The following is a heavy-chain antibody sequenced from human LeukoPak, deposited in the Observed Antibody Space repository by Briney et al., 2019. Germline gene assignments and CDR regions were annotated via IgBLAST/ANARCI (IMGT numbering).Heavy chain of an antibody. Sequence: GRSLRLSCAASGFTFSSYGMHWVRQAPGKGLEGVAVISYDGSKKYYADSVKGRFTISRDNSKNTLYLQMNSLRAEDTAVYYCASQKRGYSYAMDYWGQGTLVTVSS. J-gene: IGHJ4*02. V-gene: IGHV3-30*03. CDR1: GFTFSSYG. CDR3: ASQKRGYSYAMDY. D-gene: IGHD5-18*01. CDR2: ISYDGSKK.